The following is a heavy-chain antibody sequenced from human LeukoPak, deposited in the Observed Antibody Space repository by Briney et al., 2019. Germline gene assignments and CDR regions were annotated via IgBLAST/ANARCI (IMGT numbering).Heavy chain of an antibody. CDR3: ARWYPVVVAHGDAFDI. V-gene: IGHV4-4*09. J-gene: IGHJ3*02. CDR1: GGSISSYY. D-gene: IGHD3-22*01. CDR2: IYTSGST. Sequence: SETLSLTCTVSGGSISSYYWSWIRQPPGKGLEGIGYIYTSGSTNYNPSLKSRVTISVDTSKNQFSLKLSSVTAADTAVYYCARWYPVVVAHGDAFDIWGQGTMVTVSS.